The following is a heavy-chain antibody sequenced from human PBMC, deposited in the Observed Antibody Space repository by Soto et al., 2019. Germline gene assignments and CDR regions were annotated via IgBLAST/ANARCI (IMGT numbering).Heavy chain of an antibody. V-gene: IGHV3-33*01. Sequence: GGSLRLSCAASGFTFSSYGMHWVRQAPGKGLEWVAVIWYDGSNKYYADSVKGRFTISRDNSKNTLYLQMNSLRAEDTAVYYCARAYCSSTSCYPEDYYYYMDVWGKGTTVTVSS. CDR1: GFTFSSYG. CDR3: ARAYCSSTSCYPEDYYYYMDV. J-gene: IGHJ6*03. CDR2: IWYDGSNK. D-gene: IGHD2-2*01.